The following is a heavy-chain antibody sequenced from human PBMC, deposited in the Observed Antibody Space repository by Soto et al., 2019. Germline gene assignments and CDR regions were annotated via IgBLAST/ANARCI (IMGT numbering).Heavy chain of an antibody. CDR1: GFTFTSSA. CDR3: AAAPRYYYDSSGYWFDY. D-gene: IGHD3-22*01. J-gene: IGHJ4*02. Sequence: SVKVSCKAFGFTFTSSAVQWVRQARGQRLEWIGWIVVGSGNTNYAQKFQERVTITRDMSTSTAYMELSSLRSEDTAVYYCAAAPRYYYDSSGYWFDYWGQGTLVTVSS. V-gene: IGHV1-58*01. CDR2: IVVGSGNT.